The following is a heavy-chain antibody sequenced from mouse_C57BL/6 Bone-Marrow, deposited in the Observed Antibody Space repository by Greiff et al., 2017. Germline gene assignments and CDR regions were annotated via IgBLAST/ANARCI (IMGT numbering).Heavy chain of an antibody. CDR3: ARVGVYDYGEGAGCAY. J-gene: IGHJ3*01. CDR2: IYPRSGNT. Sequence: QVQLKESGAELARPGASVKLSCKASGYTFTSYGISWVKQRTGQGLEWIGEIYPRSGNTYYNEKFKGKATLTADKSSSTAYMELRSLTSEDSAVYFCARVGVYDYGEGAGCAYWGQGTLVTVSA. V-gene: IGHV1-81*01. CDR1: GYTFTSYG. D-gene: IGHD2-4*01.